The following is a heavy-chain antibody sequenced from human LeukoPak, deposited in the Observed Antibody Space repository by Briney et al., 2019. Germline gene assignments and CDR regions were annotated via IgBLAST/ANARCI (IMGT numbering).Heavy chain of an antibody. Sequence: GGSLRLSCSASGFTFVDYAMNWVRQAPGKGLEWVGFIRSKAYGGTTEYAASVKGRFTISRDDSKSVAYLQMHSLKTEDTAVYYCSRDYGSSSSVYYFDYWGQGTLVTVSS. J-gene: IGHJ4*02. D-gene: IGHD6-6*01. CDR2: IRSKAYGGTT. CDR3: SRDYGSSSSVYYFDY. V-gene: IGHV3-49*04. CDR1: GFTFVDYA.